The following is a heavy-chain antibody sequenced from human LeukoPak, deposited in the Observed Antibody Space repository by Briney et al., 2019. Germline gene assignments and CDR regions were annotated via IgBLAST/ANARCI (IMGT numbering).Heavy chain of an antibody. J-gene: IGHJ5*01. D-gene: IGHD2-15*01. CDR2: IYYSGNT. CDR1: GGSISSGTYH. Sequence: SETLSLTCTVSGGSISSGTYHWGWIRQPPGNGLEWIGCIYYSGNTYYNPSFKSRVTISVDTSKNQFPVKLSSVAAADTAEYYSARHSSPHAGSSSWYDFWGQGTLVTVSS. CDR3: ARHSSPHAGSSSWYDF. V-gene: IGHV4-39*01.